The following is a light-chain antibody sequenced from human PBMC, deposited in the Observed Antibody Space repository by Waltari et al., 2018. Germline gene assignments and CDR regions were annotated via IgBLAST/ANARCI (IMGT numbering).Light chain of an antibody. Sequence: QSALTQPPSPPGPPGQSVTTYCPGTSRHVAGYNCVSWYHQHPGKAPKRRIYDVSKRPSGVPDRFSGSKSGNTAYLTVSGLQAEDEADYYCNSYAGSNSVLFGAGTKLTVL. CDR2: DVS. V-gene: IGLV2-8*01. J-gene: IGLJ2*01. CDR1: SRHVAGYNC. CDR3: NSYAGSNSVL.